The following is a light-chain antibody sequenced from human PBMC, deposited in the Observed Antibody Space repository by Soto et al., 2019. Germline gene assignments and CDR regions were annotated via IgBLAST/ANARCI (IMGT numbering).Light chain of an antibody. V-gene: IGKV1-33*01. CDR2: DAS. CDR1: QEISNY. J-gene: IGKJ1*01. CDR3: QQYDHLPRT. Sequence: DIQMIQSPSSLSASVGDRVTITCQASQEISNYSNWYQHKPGKAPKLLIYDASNLERGVPSRFTGRASGTDFTFPISNLPPEHFGTYSCQQYDHLPRTFGRGTKVEIK.